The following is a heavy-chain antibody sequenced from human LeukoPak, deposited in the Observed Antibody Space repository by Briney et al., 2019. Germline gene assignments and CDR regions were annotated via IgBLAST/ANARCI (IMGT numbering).Heavy chain of an antibody. CDR1: GFTFDDYA. Sequence: GGSLRLSCAASGFTFDDYAMHWVRQAPGKGLEWVSLISGDGGSTYYADSVKGRFTISRDNSKNSLYLQTNSLRTEDTALYYCAKGNIWFGELLSFDYWGQGTLVTVSS. CDR3: AKGNIWFGELLSFDY. CDR2: ISGDGGST. J-gene: IGHJ4*02. V-gene: IGHV3-43*02. D-gene: IGHD3-10*01.